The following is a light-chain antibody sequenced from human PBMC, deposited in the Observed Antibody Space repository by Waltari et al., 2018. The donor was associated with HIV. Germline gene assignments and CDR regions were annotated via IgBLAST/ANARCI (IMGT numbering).Light chain of an antibody. CDR1: RTILYPSNSKNY. CDR2: WAS. J-gene: IGKJ4*01. Sequence: DIVMTQSPDSLALSLGERATINCKSSRTILYPSNSKNYLAWYQQKPGQSPKLLIYWASTRESGVPDRFSGGGSGTNFTLTISSLQTEDVAVYYCQQYFSSPLTFGEGTRVEIK. V-gene: IGKV4-1*01. CDR3: QQYFSSPLT.